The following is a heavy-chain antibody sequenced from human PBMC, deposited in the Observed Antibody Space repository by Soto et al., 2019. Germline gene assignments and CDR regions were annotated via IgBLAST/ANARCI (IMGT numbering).Heavy chain of an antibody. CDR1: GYTFTSYD. Sequence: ASVKVSCKASGYTFTSYDISWVRQAPGQGLEWMGWISAYNGNTNYAQKLQGRVTMTTDTSTSTAYMELRSLRSDDTAVYYCARTQQWLVGRYYYGMDVWGQGTTVTVSS. CDR2: ISAYNGNT. J-gene: IGHJ6*02. D-gene: IGHD6-19*01. CDR3: ARTQQWLVGRYYYGMDV. V-gene: IGHV1-18*01.